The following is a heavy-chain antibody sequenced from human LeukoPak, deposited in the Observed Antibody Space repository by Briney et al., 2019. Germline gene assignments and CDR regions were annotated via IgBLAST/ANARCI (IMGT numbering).Heavy chain of an antibody. D-gene: IGHD3-22*01. CDR2: IYYSGST. J-gene: IGHJ4*02. CDR1: GGSISSSSYY. Sequence: SSETLSLTCTVSGGSISSSSYYWGWIRQPPGKGLEWIGSIYYSGSTYYNPSLKSRVTISVDTSKNQFSLKLSSVTAADTAVYYCARERKNYYDSSGYVDYWGQGTLVTVSS. V-gene: IGHV4-39*07. CDR3: ARERKNYYDSSGYVDY.